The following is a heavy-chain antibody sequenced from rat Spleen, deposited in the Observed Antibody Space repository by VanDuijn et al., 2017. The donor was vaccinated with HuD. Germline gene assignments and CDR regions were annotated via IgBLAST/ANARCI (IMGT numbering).Heavy chain of an antibody. Sequence: EVQLVESGGGLVQPGRSLKLSCVASGFTFNDYWMTWIRQAPGRGLEWVASITNTGSSTYYPDSVKGRFTISRDNAKSTLYLQMDSLRSEDTATYYCARRDGYPFFDYWGQGVMVTVSS. CDR1: GFTFNDYW. D-gene: IGHD1-7*01. CDR3: ARRDGYPFFDY. CDR2: ITNTGSST. J-gene: IGHJ2*01. V-gene: IGHV5-31*01.